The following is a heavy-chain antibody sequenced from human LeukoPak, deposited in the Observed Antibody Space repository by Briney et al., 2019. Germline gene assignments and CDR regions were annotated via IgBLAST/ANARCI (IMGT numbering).Heavy chain of an antibody. CDR3: ARVDTSHYYYYMDV. Sequence: ASVKVSCKASGYTFTSYDINWVRQATGQGLEWMGWMNPNSGNTGYAQKFQGRVTITRNTSISTAYMELSSLRSEDTAVYYCARVDTSHYYYYMDVWGKGTTVTVSS. V-gene: IGHV1-8*03. CDR1: GYTFTSYD. CDR2: MNPNSGNT. J-gene: IGHJ6*03.